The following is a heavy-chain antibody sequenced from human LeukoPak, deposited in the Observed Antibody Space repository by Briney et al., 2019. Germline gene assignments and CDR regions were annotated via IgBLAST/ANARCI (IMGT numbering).Heavy chain of an antibody. V-gene: IGHV1-18*04. CDR2: ISAYNGNT. CDR3: ARGQQWLATDY. CDR1: GYTFTGYY. Sequence: ASVTVSCKASGYTFTGYYMHWVRQAPGQGLEWMGWISAYNGNTNYAQKLQGRVTMTTDTSTSTAYMELRSLRSDDTAVYYCARGQQWLATDYWGQGTLVTVSS. D-gene: IGHD6-19*01. J-gene: IGHJ4*02.